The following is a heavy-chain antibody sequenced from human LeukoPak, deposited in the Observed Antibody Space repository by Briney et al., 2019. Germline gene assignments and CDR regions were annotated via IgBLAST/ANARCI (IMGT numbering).Heavy chain of an antibody. CDR2: IYYSGST. D-gene: IGHD6-13*01. J-gene: IGHJ4*02. Sequence: PSETLSLTCTVSGGSISITSYYWSWIRQPPGKVLEWIGYIYYSGSTNYNPSLKSRVTMSVDTSKNQFSLKLSSVTAADTAVYYCARGAAGPFDYWGQGTLVTVSS. V-gene: IGHV4-61*01. CDR3: ARGAAGPFDY. CDR1: GGSISITSYY.